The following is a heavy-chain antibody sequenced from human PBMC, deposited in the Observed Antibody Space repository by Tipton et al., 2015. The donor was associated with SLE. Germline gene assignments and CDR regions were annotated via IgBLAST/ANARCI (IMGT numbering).Heavy chain of an antibody. D-gene: IGHD3-16*01. CDR3: AKVGITDDY. CDR2: IYYSGSA. J-gene: IGHJ4*02. Sequence: LRLSCAASGFTFSSYAMHWVRQAPGKGLEWIGSIYYSGSANYNPSLKSRLTISADTSKNQFSLKLRSVTAADTAFYYCAKVGITDDYWGQGTLVTVSS. V-gene: IGHV4-59*01. CDR1: GFTFSSYA.